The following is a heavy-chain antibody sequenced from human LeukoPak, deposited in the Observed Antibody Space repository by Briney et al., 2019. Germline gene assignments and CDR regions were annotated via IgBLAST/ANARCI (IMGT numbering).Heavy chain of an antibody. J-gene: IGHJ4*02. Sequence: PGGSLRLSCATSGFSFSDYYMSWIRQAPGKGLEWVSYISTGSSYTNYADSVKGRFTISRDNAKNSLYLQMNSLRAEGTAVYYCARMFGELGYWGQGTLVTVSS. CDR2: ISTGSSYT. D-gene: IGHD3-10*02. V-gene: IGHV3-11*06. CDR3: ARMFGELGY. CDR1: GFSFSDYY.